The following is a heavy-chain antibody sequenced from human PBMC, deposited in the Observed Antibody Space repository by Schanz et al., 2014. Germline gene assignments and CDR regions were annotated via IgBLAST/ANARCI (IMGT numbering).Heavy chain of an antibody. J-gene: IGHJ4*02. CDR1: GGTFSTYP. CDR3: ARDYYDSSGYYYCDY. V-gene: IGHV1-69*04. D-gene: IGHD3-22*01. CDR2: IIPILGIA. Sequence: QVQLVQSGAEVKKPGSSMKVSCKASGGTFSTYPINWLRQAPGQGLEWMGRIIPILGIANYAQKFQDKVTITADTSTTTAYMELSGLRSEDTAMYYCARDYYDSSGYYYCDYWGQGTLVTVSS.